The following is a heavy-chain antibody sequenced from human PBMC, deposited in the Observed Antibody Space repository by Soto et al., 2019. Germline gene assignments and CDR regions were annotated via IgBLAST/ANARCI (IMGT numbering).Heavy chain of an antibody. D-gene: IGHD3-3*01. V-gene: IGHV4-34*01. J-gene: IGHJ6*03. CDR3: ARSITIFGVVHMDV. CDR1: GGSFSGYY. CDR2: INHSGST. Sequence: SETLSITCAVYGGSFSGYYWSWIRQPPGKGLEWIGEINHSGSTNYNPSLKSRVTISVDTSKNQFSLKLSSVTAADTAVYYCARSITIFGVVHMDVWGKGTTVTVSS.